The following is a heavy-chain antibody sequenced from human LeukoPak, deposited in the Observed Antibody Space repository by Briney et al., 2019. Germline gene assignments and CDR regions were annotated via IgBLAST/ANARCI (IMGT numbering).Heavy chain of an antibody. V-gene: IGHV4-31*03. D-gene: IGHD3-10*01. Sequence: SQTLSLTCTVSGGSISSGGYYWSWIRQHPGKGLEWIGYIYYSGSTYYNPPLKSRVTISVDTSKNQFSLKLSSVTAADTAVYYCARGPGVLLWFGDQYYFDYWGQGTLVTVSS. J-gene: IGHJ4*02. CDR3: ARGPGVLLWFGDQYYFDY. CDR1: GGSISSGGYY. CDR2: IYYSGST.